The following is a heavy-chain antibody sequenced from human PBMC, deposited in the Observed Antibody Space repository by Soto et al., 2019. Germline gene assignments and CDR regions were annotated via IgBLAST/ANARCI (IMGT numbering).Heavy chain of an antibody. Sequence: SETLSLTCTVSGGSISSSSYYWGWIRQPPGKGLEWIGTLYSGNTYSNPSLKSRVTISVDRSDNQFSLRLSSVAAADTAIYYCATTRGIAVGGSFDYWGQGNLVTVSS. D-gene: IGHD6-13*01. J-gene: IGHJ4*02. CDR2: LYSGNT. CDR3: ATTRGIAVGGSFDY. V-gene: IGHV4-39*01. CDR1: GGSISSSSYY.